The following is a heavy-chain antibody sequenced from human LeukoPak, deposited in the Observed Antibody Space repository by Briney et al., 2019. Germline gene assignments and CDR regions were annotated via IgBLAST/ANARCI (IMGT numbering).Heavy chain of an antibody. CDR2: ISLTGLT. Sequence: PSETLSRTCGVSGGSISNTNWWSWVRQPPGQGLEWIGEISLTGLTNYNPSLESRVSVSLDKSKNQLSLNLTSVTAADTAVYYCSRENGAFSPFGYWGQGTLVTVPS. J-gene: IGHJ4*02. CDR3: SRENGAFSPFGY. V-gene: IGHV4-4*02. CDR1: GGSISNTNW. D-gene: IGHD2-8*01.